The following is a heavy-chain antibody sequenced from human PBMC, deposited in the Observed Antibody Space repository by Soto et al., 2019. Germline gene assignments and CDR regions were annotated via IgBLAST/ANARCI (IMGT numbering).Heavy chain of an antibody. V-gene: IGHV4-39*01. CDR2: IYYSGST. D-gene: IGHD3-22*01. J-gene: IGHJ4*02. CDR3: ASHKYHSSGASAY. Sequence: QLQLQESGPGLVKPSETLSLTCTVSGGSISSSSYYWGWIRQPPGKGLEWIGSIYYSGSTYYNPSLQSRVTRSVVTSKNPAPRKLSSVTAADTAVYYCASHKYHSSGASAYCGQGTLVTVSS. CDR1: GGSISSSSYY.